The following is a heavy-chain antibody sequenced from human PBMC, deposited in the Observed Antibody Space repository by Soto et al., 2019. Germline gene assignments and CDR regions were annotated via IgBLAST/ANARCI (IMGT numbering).Heavy chain of an antibody. D-gene: IGHD2-2*02. Sequence: ASVKVSCKASGYTFTGYYMHWVRQAPGQGLEWMGWINPNSGGTNYAQKFQGWVTMTRDTSISTAYMELSRLRSDDTAVYYCARGAVLVPAALLYWGQGTLVTVSS. V-gene: IGHV1-2*04. CDR1: GYTFTGYY. J-gene: IGHJ4*02. CDR2: INPNSGGT. CDR3: ARGAVLVPAALLY.